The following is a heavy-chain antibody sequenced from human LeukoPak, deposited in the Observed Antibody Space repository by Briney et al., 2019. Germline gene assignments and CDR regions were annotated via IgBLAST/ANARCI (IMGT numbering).Heavy chain of an antibody. CDR2: IYYSGST. CDR3: ARGSIVATDY. J-gene: IGHJ4*02. V-gene: IGHV4-59*08. D-gene: IGHD5-12*01. CDR1: GGSISSYY. Sequence: SETXSLTCTVAGGSISSYYWSWGRQPPGKXLEWVGYIYYSGSTNYNPSLKSRVTISVDTSKTQFSLKLSSVTAADTAVYYCARGSIVATDYWGQGTLVTVSS.